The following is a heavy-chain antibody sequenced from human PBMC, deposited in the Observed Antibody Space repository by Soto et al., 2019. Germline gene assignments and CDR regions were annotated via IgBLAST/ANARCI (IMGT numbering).Heavy chain of an antibody. CDR1: GFTFSSYG. V-gene: IGHV3-33*01. CDR3: ARDPYCSGGSCYLFDY. J-gene: IGHJ4*02. CDR2: IWYDGSNK. D-gene: IGHD2-15*01. Sequence: GGSLRLSCAASGFTFSSYGMHGVRQAPGKGLEWVAVIWYDGSNKYYADSVKGRFTISRDNSKNTLYLQMNSLRAEDTAVYYCARDPYCSGGSCYLFDYWAQGTLVPVSS.